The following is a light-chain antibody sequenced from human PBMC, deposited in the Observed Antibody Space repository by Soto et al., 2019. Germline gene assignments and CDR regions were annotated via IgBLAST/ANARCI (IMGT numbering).Light chain of an antibody. V-gene: IGKV3-20*01. CDR3: QHSGTSVT. CDR1: QGINGNY. Sequence: EIVLTQSRGTLSVSPGESATLSCRASQGINGNYLAWTQQKPGQPPRLLIYGASTRATGIPDRFSGGGSGTDFTLTISRLEPEEFAVYYCQHSGTSVTFGGGTKVEFK. CDR2: GAS. J-gene: IGKJ4*01.